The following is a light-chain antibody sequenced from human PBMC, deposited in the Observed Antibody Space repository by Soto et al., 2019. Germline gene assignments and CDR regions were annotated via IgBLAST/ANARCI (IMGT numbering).Light chain of an antibody. CDR2: GAS. Sequence: EIRMKQSPATLSVSPGERATLSCRASQSVSSNLAWYQQKPGQAPRLLIYGASTRATGIPARFSGSGSGTEFTLTISSLQSEDFAVYYCQQYNNWPLWAFGQGTKVDIK. CDR3: QQYNNWPLWA. CDR1: QSVSSN. V-gene: IGKV3-15*01. J-gene: IGKJ1*01.